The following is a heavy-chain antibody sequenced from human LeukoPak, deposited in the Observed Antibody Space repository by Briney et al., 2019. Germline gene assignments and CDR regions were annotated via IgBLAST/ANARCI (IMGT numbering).Heavy chain of an antibody. Sequence: SQTLSLTCTVSGRSISSYYWSWIRHPPGKGLEWIGYIYYSGSTNYNPSLKSRVTISVDTSKNQFSLKLSSVTAADTAVYYGAGGTPRGPDYWGQGTLVTVSS. D-gene: IGHD2-15*01. CDR2: IYYSGST. CDR1: GRSISSYY. J-gene: IGHJ4*02. V-gene: IGHV4-59*01. CDR3: AGGTPRGPDY.